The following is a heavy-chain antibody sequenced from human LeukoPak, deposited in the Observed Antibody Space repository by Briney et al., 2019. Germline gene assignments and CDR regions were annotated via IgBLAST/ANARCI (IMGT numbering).Heavy chain of an antibody. CDR1: GCTFGGSA. Sequence: PGGSLRLSWAASGCTFGGSARHGHLQSFVKWRARVGRSRTKSNNYATTYGASVNGSFTISRDDSKNTAYLQMNSLKTEDTAVYYCANYDNSGNYSVNYSGPGTLVTVSS. V-gene: IGHV3-73*01. CDR3: ANYDNSGNYSVNY. D-gene: IGHD3-22*01. J-gene: IGHJ4*02. CDR2: SRTKSNNYAT.